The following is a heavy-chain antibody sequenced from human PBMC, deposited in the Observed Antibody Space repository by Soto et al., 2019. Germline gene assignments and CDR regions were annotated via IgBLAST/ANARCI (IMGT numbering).Heavy chain of an antibody. D-gene: IGHD5-12*01. CDR1: GFTFSNAW. CDR3: ATGSGLRIISGPYNYYGIDV. Sequence: GGSLRLSCAASGFTFSNAWMSWVRQAPGKGLEWVGRIKSKTDGGTTDYAAPVKGRFTISRDDSKNTLYLQMNSLKTEDTAVYYCATGSGLRIISGPYNYYGIDVWGQGTRVTVAS. CDR2: IKSKTDGGTT. V-gene: IGHV3-15*01. J-gene: IGHJ6*02.